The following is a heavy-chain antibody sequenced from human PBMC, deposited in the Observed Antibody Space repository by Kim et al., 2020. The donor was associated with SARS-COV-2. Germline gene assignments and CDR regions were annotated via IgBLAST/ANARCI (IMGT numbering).Heavy chain of an antibody. J-gene: IGHJ4*02. Sequence: YYADSVKGRFTISRDNSKNTLYLQMNSLRAEDTAVYYCAKGSGGSGPFDYWGQGTLVTVSS. V-gene: IGHV3-30*02. CDR3: AKGSGGSGPFDY. D-gene: IGHD3-16*01.